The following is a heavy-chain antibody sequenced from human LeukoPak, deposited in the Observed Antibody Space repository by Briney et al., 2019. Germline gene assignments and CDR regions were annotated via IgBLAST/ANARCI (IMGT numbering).Heavy chain of an antibody. CDR3: TRDQTPYY. CDR1: GFTFGDYA. J-gene: IGHJ4*02. V-gene: IGHV3-49*04. CDR2: IRSKIYGGTP. Sequence: GGSLRLSCTASGFTFGDYAMTWVRQAPGKGLEWVGFIRSKIYGGTPEYAASVRGRFTISRDDSKGVAYLQMNSLKTEDTAVYYCTRDQTPYYWGQGTLVTVSS.